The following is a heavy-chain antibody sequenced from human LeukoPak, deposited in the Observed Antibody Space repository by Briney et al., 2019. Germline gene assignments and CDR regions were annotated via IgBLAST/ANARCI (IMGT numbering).Heavy chain of an antibody. CDR2: ISWNSGSI. J-gene: IGHJ4*02. CDR1: GFTFDDYA. V-gene: IGHV3-9*01. D-gene: IGHD2/OR15-2a*01. Sequence: GGSLRLSCAASGFTFDDYAMHWVRQAPGKGLEWVSGISWNSGSIGYADSVKGRFTISRDNAKNSLYLQMNSLRAEDTALYYCAKDIFSSLGRVGYYFDYWGQGTLVTVSS. CDR3: AKDIFSSLGRVGYYFDY.